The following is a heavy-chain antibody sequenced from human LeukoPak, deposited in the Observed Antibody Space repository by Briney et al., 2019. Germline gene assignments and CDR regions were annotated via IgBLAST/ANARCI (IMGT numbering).Heavy chain of an antibody. Sequence: ASVKVSCKASGYTFTSYGISWVRQAPGQGLEWMGWISAGNGNTKYSQKFQGRVTITRDTSASTAYMELSSLRSEDTAVYYCARSVLGLAFDIWGQGTMVTVSS. V-gene: IGHV1-18*01. J-gene: IGHJ3*02. D-gene: IGHD4/OR15-4a*01. CDR2: ISAGNGNT. CDR3: ARSVLGLAFDI. CDR1: GYTFTSYG.